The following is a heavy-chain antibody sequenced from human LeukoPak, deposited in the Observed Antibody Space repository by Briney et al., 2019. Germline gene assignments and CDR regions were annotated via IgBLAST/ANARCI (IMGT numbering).Heavy chain of an antibody. D-gene: IGHD3-3*01. CDR3: ARAPLPYDFWSGYYDHDAFDI. CDR1: GYTFTSYD. CDR2: MNPNSGNT. J-gene: IGHJ3*02. Sequence: ASVKVSCKASGYTFTSYDINLVRQATGQGLEWMGWMNPNSGNTGYAQKFQGRVTITRNTSISTAYMELSSLRSEDTAVYYCARAPLPYDFWSGYYDHDAFDIWGQGTMVTVSS. V-gene: IGHV1-8*03.